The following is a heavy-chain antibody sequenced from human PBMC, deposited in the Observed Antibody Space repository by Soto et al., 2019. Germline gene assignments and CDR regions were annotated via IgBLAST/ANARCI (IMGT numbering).Heavy chain of an antibody. CDR2: IYYGGNT. Sequence: SETLSLTCTVSGVSITSGDYYWNWIRQPPGKGLEWIGNIYYGGNTYYNPSLKSRVTISLDTSKNQFSLKLSSVTAAFTAVYYCASFGVASMNWFDPWGQGTLVTVSS. CDR1: GVSITSGDYY. CDR3: ASFGVASMNWFDP. J-gene: IGHJ5*02. D-gene: IGHD3-3*01. V-gene: IGHV4-30-4*01.